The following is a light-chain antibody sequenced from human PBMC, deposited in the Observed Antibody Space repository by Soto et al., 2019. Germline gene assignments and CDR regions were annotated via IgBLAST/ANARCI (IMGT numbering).Light chain of an antibody. CDR3: RSYAGSSTPYV. CDR2: EGS. J-gene: IGLJ1*01. V-gene: IGLV2-23*01. CDR1: SSDVGSYNL. Sequence: QSVLTQPASVSGSPGQSITISCTGTSSDVGSYNLVSWYQQHPGKAPKLMIYEGSKRPSGVSNRFSGSKSGNTASLTISGLQAEDEADYYCRSYAGSSTPYVFGTGTKVTVL.